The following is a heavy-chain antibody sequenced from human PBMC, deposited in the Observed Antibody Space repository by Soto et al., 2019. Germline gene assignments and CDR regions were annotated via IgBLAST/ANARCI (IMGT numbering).Heavy chain of an antibody. CDR1: GDSLSTYY. D-gene: IGHD3-16*02. Sequence: SETLSLTCTVSGDSLSTYYWSWIRQPAGERLEWIGRIHDTGRTNYNPSLKSRVTMSVDTSKNQFSLRVNSVTAADTAVYYCARESVSGTYRFDSWGQGTLVTVPQ. J-gene: IGHJ4*02. CDR2: IHDTGRT. V-gene: IGHV4-4*07. CDR3: ARESVSGTYRFDS.